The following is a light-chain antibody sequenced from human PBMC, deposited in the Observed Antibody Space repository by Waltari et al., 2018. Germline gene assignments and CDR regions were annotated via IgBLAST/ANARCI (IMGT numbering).Light chain of an antibody. CDR3: QQYNTYSS. J-gene: IGKJ2*03. CDR2: KAS. Sequence: DIQMTPPPSTPSASAGDTITTTCRSSQSISNYLACYQQKPGKAPKLLIYKASSSGSGVPSRFSGSGSGTEFTLTISSLQPDDFATYYCQQYNTYSSFGQGTKLEIK. V-gene: IGKV1-5*03. CDR1: QSISNY.